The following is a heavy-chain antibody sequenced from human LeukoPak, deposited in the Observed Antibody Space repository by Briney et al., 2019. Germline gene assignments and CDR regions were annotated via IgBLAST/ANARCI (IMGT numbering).Heavy chain of an antibody. V-gene: IGHV4-31*03. CDR1: GGYISSGGHS. J-gene: IGHJ6*02. D-gene: IGHD4-17*01. CDR2: IYYSGST. Sequence: PSETLSLTCTVSGGYISSGGHSWSWLRPHPGKGLECIDNIYYSGSTYYNPSLKSRVTISVDTSKNQFSLKLSSVTAADTAVYYCARGNGDYVGPYYYYYGMDVWGQGTTVTVSS. CDR3: ARGNGDYVGPYYYYYGMDV.